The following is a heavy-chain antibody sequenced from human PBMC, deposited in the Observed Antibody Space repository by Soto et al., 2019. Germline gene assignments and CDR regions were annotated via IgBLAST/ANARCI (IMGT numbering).Heavy chain of an antibody. CDR3: ETVFRSSTLNY. J-gene: IGHJ4*02. V-gene: IGHV3-11*01. Sequence: QVELVESGGGLVKPGGSLRLSCAASGLSFSDYYMSWIRQAPGKGLEWIAYITSSSSTIYYADSVKGRFTISRNDAKNSLYLQLDHLRAEDTAVYYCETVFRSSTLNYWGQGTLVTVSS. CDR1: GLSFSDYY. CDR2: ITSSSSTI. D-gene: IGHD3-10*02.